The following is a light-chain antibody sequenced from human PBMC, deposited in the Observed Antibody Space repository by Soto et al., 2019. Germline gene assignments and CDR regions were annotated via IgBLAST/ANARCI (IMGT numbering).Light chain of an antibody. V-gene: IGKV3-15*01. CDR2: GAS. Sequence: EIVMTHSPAPLSVSPGERATLSCRASQSVSSNLAWYQQTPGQAPRLLIYGASTRATGIPARFSGSGSGTEFTLTISSLQSEDIAGYYCQQYNNWPLPFGQGTKVEIK. J-gene: IGKJ1*01. CDR3: QQYNNWPLP. CDR1: QSVSSN.